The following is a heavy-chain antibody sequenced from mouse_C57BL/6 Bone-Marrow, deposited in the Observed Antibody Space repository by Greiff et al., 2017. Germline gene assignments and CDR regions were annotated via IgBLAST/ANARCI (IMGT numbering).Heavy chain of an antibody. Sequence: VQLQQSGAELVRPGAIVTLPCKVSGYTFTDYEMHWVKQTPVHGLEWIGAIDPETGGTAYNQKFKGKAILTADKSSSTSYMQLRSLTSEDSAVYYCTRHDWFAYWGQGTLVTVSA. CDR2: IDPETGGT. V-gene: IGHV1-15*01. CDR1: GYTFTDYE. CDR3: TRHDWFAY. J-gene: IGHJ3*01.